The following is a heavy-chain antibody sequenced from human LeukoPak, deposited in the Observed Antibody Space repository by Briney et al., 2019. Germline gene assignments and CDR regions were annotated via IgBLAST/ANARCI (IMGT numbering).Heavy chain of an antibody. CDR3: ARDGGYSGYDQRGY. CDR1: GFTFSSYW. D-gene: IGHD5-12*01. CDR2: INSDGSST. J-gene: IGHJ4*02. V-gene: IGHV3-74*01. Sequence: GVLRLSCAASGFTFSSYWMHWVRQAPGKGLVWVSRINSDGSSTSYADSVKGRFTISSDNAKNTLYLQMNSLRAEDTAVYYCARDGGYSGYDQRGYWGQGTLVTVSS.